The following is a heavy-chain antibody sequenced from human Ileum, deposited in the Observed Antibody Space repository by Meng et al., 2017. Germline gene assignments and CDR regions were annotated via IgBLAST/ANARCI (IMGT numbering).Heavy chain of an antibody. CDR2: ISYDGSNK. CDR3: ARYYDFWSGYYTGFDAFDI. Sequence: GESLKISCAASGFTFSSYAMHWVRQAPGKGLEWVAVISYDGSNKYYADSVKGRFTISRDNSKNTLYLQMNSLRAEDTAVYYCARYYDFWSGYYTGFDAFDIWGQGTMVTVSS. J-gene: IGHJ3*02. CDR1: GFTFSSYA. D-gene: IGHD3-3*01. V-gene: IGHV3-30*01.